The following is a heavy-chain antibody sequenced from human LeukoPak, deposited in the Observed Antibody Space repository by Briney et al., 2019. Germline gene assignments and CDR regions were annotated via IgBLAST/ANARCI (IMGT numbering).Heavy chain of an antibody. CDR2: IKQDGSEK. CDR3: ARGGGVHAH. Sequence: PGGSLRLSCAASGLTFSNNWMSWVRQAPGKGLEWVANIKQDGSEKYYVDSVKGRFTISRDNAKNSLYLQMSSLRAEDTAVYYCARGGGVHAHWGQGTLVTVSS. J-gene: IGHJ4*02. V-gene: IGHV3-7*01. D-gene: IGHD3-16*01. CDR1: GLTFSNNW.